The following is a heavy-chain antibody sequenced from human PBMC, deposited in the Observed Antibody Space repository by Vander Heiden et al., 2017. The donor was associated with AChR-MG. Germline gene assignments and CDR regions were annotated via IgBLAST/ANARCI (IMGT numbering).Heavy chain of an antibody. J-gene: IGHJ3*02. CDR2: IHYSGNT. CDR3: ARQVYYDSSGYYYLKKKDAFDI. CDR1: GGSISRSNYY. D-gene: IGHD3-22*01. Sequence: QLQPHESGPRLVKPSETLSLTCNVSGGSISRSNYYWGWSRQPPGKGVEWIGNIHYSGNTFKDPSLKSRVTISVDTSKNQFSLRLSSVTAADTAVYYCARQVYYDSSGYYYLKKKDAFDIWGQGTMGPVSS. V-gene: IGHV4-39*01.